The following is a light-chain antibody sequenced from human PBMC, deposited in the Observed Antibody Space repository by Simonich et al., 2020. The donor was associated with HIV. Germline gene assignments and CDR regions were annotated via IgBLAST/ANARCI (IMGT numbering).Light chain of an antibody. CDR3: QQYKKWPPWT. CDR1: QSVSSN. Sequence: DIVMTQSPATLSVSPGERATLSCRASQSVSSNSAWYQQKPGQGPRLLIYGASTRATGIPARFSGSGSDTEFILTISSMQSEDFAVYFCQQYKKWPPWTFGQGTKVEIK. J-gene: IGKJ1*01. CDR2: GAS. V-gene: IGKV3-15*01.